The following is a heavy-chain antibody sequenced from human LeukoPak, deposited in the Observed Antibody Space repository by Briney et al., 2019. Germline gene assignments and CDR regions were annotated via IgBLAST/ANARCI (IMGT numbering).Heavy chain of an antibody. Sequence: PGGTLRLSCAASRFTFSSYGMSWVRQAPGKGLEWVSAISGSGGSTYYADSVKGRFTISRDNSKNTLYLQMNSLRAEDTAVYYCAKDRPSGDSGVGWGQGTLVTVSS. D-gene: IGHD4-17*01. V-gene: IGHV3-23*01. CDR3: AKDRPSGDSGVG. J-gene: IGHJ4*02. CDR1: RFTFSSYG. CDR2: ISGSGGST.